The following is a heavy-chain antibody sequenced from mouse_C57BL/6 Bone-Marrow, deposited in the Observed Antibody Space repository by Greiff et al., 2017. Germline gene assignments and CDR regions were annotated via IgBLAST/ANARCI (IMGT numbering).Heavy chain of an antibody. D-gene: IGHD4-1*01. CDR2: ISSGSSTI. CDR1: GFTFSDYG. CDR3: ARENWDVLFAY. V-gene: IGHV5-17*01. J-gene: IGHJ3*01. Sequence: EVKLVESGGGLVKPGGSLKLSCAASGFTFSDYGMHWVRQAPEKGLEWVAYISSGSSTIYYADTVKGRFTISRDNAKNTLFLQMTSLRSEDTAMYYGARENWDVLFAYGGQGTLVTVSA.